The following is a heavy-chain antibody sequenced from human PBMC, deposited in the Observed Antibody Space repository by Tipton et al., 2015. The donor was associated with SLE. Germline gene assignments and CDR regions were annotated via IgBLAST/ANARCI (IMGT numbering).Heavy chain of an antibody. V-gene: IGHV3-48*03. CDR3: ARVGAGTDYYYYYMDV. Sequence: SLRLSCAASGFTVSSYEMNWVRQAPGKVLEWVSYISSSRSTIYYADSVKGRFTISRDNAKNSLYLQMNSLRAEDTAVYYCARVGAGTDYYYYYMDVWGKGTTVTVSS. CDR1: GFTVSSYE. J-gene: IGHJ6*03. D-gene: IGHD6-19*01. CDR2: ISSSRSTI.